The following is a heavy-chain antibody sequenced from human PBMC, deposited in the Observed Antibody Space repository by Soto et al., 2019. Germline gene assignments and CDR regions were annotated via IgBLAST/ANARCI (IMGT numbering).Heavy chain of an antibody. J-gene: IGHJ4*02. V-gene: IGHV1-18*01. Sequence: QVQLVQSGAEVKKPGASVKVSCKASGYTFTSYGISWVRQAPGQGLEWMGWISAYNGNTNYAQKLQGRVTMTTDTSTSTAYMELRSLRSDDTAVYYCARVPPTSVLLWFGEPFDYWGQGTLVTVSS. CDR2: ISAYNGNT. CDR1: GYTFTSYG. CDR3: ARVPPTSVLLWFGEPFDY. D-gene: IGHD3-10*01.